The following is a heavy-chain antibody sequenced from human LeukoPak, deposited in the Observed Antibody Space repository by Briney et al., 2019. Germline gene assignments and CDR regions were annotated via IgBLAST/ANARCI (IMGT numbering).Heavy chain of an antibody. J-gene: IGHJ5*02. D-gene: IGHD2-2*02. CDR3: ARGGPCSSTSCYTGWFDP. CDR2: INHSGST. V-gene: IGHV4-34*01. CDR1: GGSFSGYY. Sequence: SETLSLTCAVYGGSFSGYYWSWIRQPPGKGLEWIGEINHSGSTNYNPSLKSRVTISVDTSKNQFSLKLSSVTAADTAVYYCARGGPCSSTSCYTGWFDPRGQGTLVTVSS.